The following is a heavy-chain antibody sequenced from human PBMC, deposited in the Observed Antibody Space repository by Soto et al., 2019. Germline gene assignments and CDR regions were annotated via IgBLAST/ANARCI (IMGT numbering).Heavy chain of an antibody. D-gene: IGHD3-10*01. CDR3: ARDTSRGEYDY. V-gene: IGHV1-18*01. CDR1: GYTFTSYG. J-gene: IGHJ4*02. Sequence: QVQLVQSGAEVKKPGASVKVSCKASGYTFTSYGISWVRQAPGQGLEWMGWINVYNDNTNYAQKLQGRVTMTTDTSTSTDNIDLRSLRSDDTAVYFCARDTSRGEYDYWGQGTLVTVSS. CDR2: INVYNDNT.